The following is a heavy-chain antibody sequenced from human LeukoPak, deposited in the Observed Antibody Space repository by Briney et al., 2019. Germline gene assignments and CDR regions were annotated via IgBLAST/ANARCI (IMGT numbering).Heavy chain of an antibody. CDR1: GGSFSGYY. D-gene: IGHD2-2*02. J-gene: IGHJ1*01. CDR3: ARGSAAILRYFQH. V-gene: IGHV4-34*01. Sequence: SETLSLTCAVYGGSFSGYYWSWIRQPPGRGLEWIGEINHSGSTNYNPSLKSRVTISLDTSKNQFSLKLSSVTAADTAVYYCARGSAAILRYFQHWGQGTLVTVSS. CDR2: INHSGST.